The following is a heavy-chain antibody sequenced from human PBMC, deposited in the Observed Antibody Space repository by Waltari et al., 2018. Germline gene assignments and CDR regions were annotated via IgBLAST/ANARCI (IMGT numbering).Heavy chain of an antibody. CDR1: GASISTGSYY. D-gene: IGHD3-16*01. J-gene: IGHJ4*02. CDR2: NYTSGST. V-gene: IGHV4-61*09. CDR3: ARRWSLGEFDY. Sequence: QVQLQGSGPGLVKPSPALSLTCTVSGASISTGSYYCSWFLQPAGKGLEWIGYNYTSGSTNYNPSLKSRVTISVDTYKNQFSLKLSAVTAADTAVYYCARRWSLGEFDYWGQGTLVTVSS.